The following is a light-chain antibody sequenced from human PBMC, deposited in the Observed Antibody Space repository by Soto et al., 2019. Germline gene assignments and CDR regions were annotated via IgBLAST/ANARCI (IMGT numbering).Light chain of an antibody. CDR2: DVS. CDR1: RSDVGGYNY. Sequence: QSALTQPASVSGSLGQSITISCTGSRSDVGGYNYVSWYQHHPGKAPKLVMYDVSYRPSGVSDRFSGSKSANTASLTISGLQAEEEADYYCSSYTTTTALFVLFGGGTKLTVL. V-gene: IGLV2-14*03. CDR3: SSYTTTTALFVL. J-gene: IGLJ2*01.